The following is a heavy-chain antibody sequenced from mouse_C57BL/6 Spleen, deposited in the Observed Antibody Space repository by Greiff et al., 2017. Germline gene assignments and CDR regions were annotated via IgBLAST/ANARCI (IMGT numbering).Heavy chain of an antibody. J-gene: IGHJ2*01. CDR3: ARSPNYGNWGY. V-gene: IGHV1-26*01. D-gene: IGHD2-1*01. Sequence: EVQLQQSGPELVKPGASVKISCKASGYTFTDYYMNWVKQSHGKSLEWIGDINPNNGGTSYNQKFKGKATLTVDKSSSTAYMELRSLTSEDSAVYYCARSPNYGNWGYWGQGTTLTVSS. CDR1: GYTFTDYY. CDR2: INPNNGGT.